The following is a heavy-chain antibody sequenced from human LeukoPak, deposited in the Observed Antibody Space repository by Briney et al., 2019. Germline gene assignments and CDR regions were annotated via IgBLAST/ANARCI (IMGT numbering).Heavy chain of an antibody. CDR1: GYSLSSGYY. CDR2: IYHSGST. CDR3: ARAGSGYYYYYYYMDV. V-gene: IGHV4-38-2*02. J-gene: IGHJ6*03. Sequence: SETLSLTCTVSGYSLSSGYYWGWIRQPPGKGLEWIGSIYHSGSTYYNPSLKSRVTISVDTSKNQFSLKLSSVTAADTAVYYCARAGSGYYYYYYYMDVWGKGTTVTVSS. D-gene: IGHD3-22*01.